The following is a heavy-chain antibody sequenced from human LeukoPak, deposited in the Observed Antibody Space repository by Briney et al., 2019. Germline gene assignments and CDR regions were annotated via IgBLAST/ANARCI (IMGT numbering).Heavy chain of an antibody. V-gene: IGHV3-23*01. J-gene: IGHJ4*02. CDR3: AKEAQYNYADC. Sequence: PGGSLRLSCVASGFTFSHYAMSWVRQAPGKGLEWVSAIGGGGGDTYYADSVKGRFTISRDNSKNTLYLQMGSLRAEDTAIYYCAKEAQYNYADCWGQGTLVTVSS. D-gene: IGHD5-24*01. CDR1: GFTFSHYA. CDR2: IGGGGGDT.